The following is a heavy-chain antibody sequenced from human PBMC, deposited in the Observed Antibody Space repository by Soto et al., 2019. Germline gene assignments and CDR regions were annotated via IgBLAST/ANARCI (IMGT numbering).Heavy chain of an antibody. Sequence: ASVKVSCKASGYTFTGYYMHWVRQAPGQGLEWMGWINPNSGGTNYAQKFQGWVTMTRDTSISTAYMELSRLRSDDTAVYYCARGGGDTDPHPFDYWGQGTLVTVSS. CDR1: GYTFTGYY. CDR2: INPNSGGT. J-gene: IGHJ4*02. D-gene: IGHD3-10*01. CDR3: ARGGGDTDPHPFDY. V-gene: IGHV1-2*04.